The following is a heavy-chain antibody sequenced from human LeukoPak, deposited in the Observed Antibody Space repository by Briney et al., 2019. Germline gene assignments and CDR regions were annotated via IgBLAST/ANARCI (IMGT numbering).Heavy chain of an antibody. D-gene: IGHD5-12*01. V-gene: IGHV4-39*01. CDR3: ARRGGYGRSFDY. CDR2: IYYTGST. CDR1: GGSISSSSYY. J-gene: IGHJ4*02. Sequence: PSETLSLTCTVSGGSISSSSYYWGWIRQPPGKGLEWIGSIYYTGSTYYNPSLKSRVTISEDTSKNQSSLRLTSVTAADTAVYYCARRGGYGRSFDYWGQGTLVTVSS.